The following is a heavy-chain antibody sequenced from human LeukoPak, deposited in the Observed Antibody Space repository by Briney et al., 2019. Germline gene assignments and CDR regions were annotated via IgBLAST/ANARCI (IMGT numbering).Heavy chain of an antibody. D-gene: IGHD3-10*01. V-gene: IGHV3-53*04. J-gene: IGHJ6*02. CDR2: IYAGGST. CDR1: GFPVNSQY. CDR3: ATAGSSELLWDYAMDV. Sequence: GSLGLSCAGSGFPVNSQYMGLVRQAPGKGLEVVPLIYAGGSTYYADAVKGRFTISRHNSKNTLHLQMNSLRVEDTAVYYCATAGSSELLWDYAMDVWGQGTTVTVSS.